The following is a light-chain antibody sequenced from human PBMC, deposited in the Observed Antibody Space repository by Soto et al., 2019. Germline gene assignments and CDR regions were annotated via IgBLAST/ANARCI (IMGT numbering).Light chain of an antibody. CDR1: SSDVGAYNY. CDR3: SSYAGSNNYV. Sequence: QSVLTQPPSASGSPGQSVTISCTGTSSDVGAYNYLSWYQQHPGKAPKLMIYEVSKWPSGVPDRFSGSKSGNTASLTVSGLQAEDEADYYCSSYAGSNNYVFGTGTKLTVL. CDR2: EVS. V-gene: IGLV2-8*01. J-gene: IGLJ1*01.